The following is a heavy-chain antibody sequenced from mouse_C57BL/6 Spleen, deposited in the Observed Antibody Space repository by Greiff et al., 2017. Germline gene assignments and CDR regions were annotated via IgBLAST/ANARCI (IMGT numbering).Heavy chain of an antibody. CDR3: TGGWLLQACLAY. V-gene: IGHV1-15*01. Sequence: VQLQQSGAELVRPGASVTLSCKASGYTFTDYDMHWVKQTPVHGLEWIGAIDPETGGTAYNQKFKGKAILTADKSSSTAYMELRSLTSEDSAVYYCTGGWLLQACLAYWGQGTLVTVSA. CDR2: IDPETGGT. CDR1: GYTFTDYD. D-gene: IGHD2-3*01. J-gene: IGHJ3*01.